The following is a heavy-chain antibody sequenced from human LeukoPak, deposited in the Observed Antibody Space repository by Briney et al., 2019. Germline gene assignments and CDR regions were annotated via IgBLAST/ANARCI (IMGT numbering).Heavy chain of an antibody. V-gene: IGHV3-7*01. Sequence: AGGSLRLSCAASGFTFSSYWMSWVRQAPGKGLEWVANIKQDGSEKYYVDSVKGRFTISRDNVKNSLYLQMNSLRAEDTAVYYCARGGGYYYDSSGYYAPDAFDIWGQGTMVTVSS. D-gene: IGHD3-22*01. CDR2: IKQDGSEK. CDR1: GFTFSSYW. J-gene: IGHJ3*02. CDR3: ARGGGYYYDSSGYYAPDAFDI.